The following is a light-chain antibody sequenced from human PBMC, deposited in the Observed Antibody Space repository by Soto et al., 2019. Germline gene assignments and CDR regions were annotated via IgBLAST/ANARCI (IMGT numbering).Light chain of an antibody. J-gene: IGLJ2*01. Sequence: QSALTQPPSASGSPGQSVTISCTGTSSDIGGYDFVSWYQHHPGKAPKLIIYEVTKRPSGVPDRFSGSKSGNTASLTVSGLQSEDEADYYCSSYAYSKSVLFGGGTKVTVL. CDR1: SSDIGGYDF. CDR3: SSYAYSKSVL. V-gene: IGLV2-8*01. CDR2: EVT.